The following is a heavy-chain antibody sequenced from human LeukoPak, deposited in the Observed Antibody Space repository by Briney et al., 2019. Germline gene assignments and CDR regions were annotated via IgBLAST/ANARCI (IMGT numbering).Heavy chain of an antibody. D-gene: IGHD6-19*01. CDR3: ARTEAGTDYFDY. CDR2: ISWNSGSI. CDR1: GFIFNNYA. J-gene: IGHJ4*02. Sequence: GGSLRLSCAGSGFIFNNYAMHWVRQPPGKGLEWVSGISWNSGSIDYADSVKGRFTISRDNAKNSLYLQMNSLRAEDTAVYYCARTEAGTDYFDYWGQGTLVTVSS. V-gene: IGHV3-9*01.